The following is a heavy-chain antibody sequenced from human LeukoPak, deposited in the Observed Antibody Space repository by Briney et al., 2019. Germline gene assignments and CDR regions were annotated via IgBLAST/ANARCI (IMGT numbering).Heavy chain of an antibody. CDR3: AKSPPYYYDSSGYYLGNFYYFDY. J-gene: IGHJ4*02. CDR1: GFTFSKYA. CDR2: ISGSGGST. D-gene: IGHD3-22*01. Sequence: GGSLRLSCAASGFTFSKYAMSWVRQAPGKGLEWVSAISGSGGSTYYADSVKGRFTISRDNSKKTLYLQMNSLRAEDTAVYYCAKSPPYYYDSSGYYLGNFYYFDYWGQGTLVTVSS. V-gene: IGHV3-23*01.